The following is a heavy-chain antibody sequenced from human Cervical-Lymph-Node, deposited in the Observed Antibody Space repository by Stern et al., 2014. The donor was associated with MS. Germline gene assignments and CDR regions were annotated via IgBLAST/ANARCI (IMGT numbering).Heavy chain of an antibody. J-gene: IGHJ4*02. CDR1: GFSFSDYY. D-gene: IGHD3-3*01. Sequence: VQLLESGGGLVKPGGSLTVSCVASGFSFSDYYMTWVRQAPGRRPEWVAHIGRSGDNIYYADSVKGRFTISRDNAKNSLFLQMTSLRAEDTALYYCARDAEYDIWSGYFDYWGPGILVTVSP. CDR2: IGRSGDNI. V-gene: IGHV3-11*01. CDR3: ARDAEYDIWSGYFDY.